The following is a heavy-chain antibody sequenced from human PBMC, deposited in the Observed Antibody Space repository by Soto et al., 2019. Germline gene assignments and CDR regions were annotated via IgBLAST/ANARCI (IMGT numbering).Heavy chain of an antibody. J-gene: IGHJ3*02. CDR2: FDPEDGET. D-gene: IGHD3-10*01. CDR1: GYTLTELS. V-gene: IGHV1-24*01. Sequence: ASVKVSCKVSGYTLTELSIHWVRQAPGKGLEWMGGFDPEDGETIYAQKFQGRVTMTEDTSTDTAYMELSSLRSEDTAVYYCATTYGSGSYRAFDIWGQGTMVTVSS. CDR3: ATTYGSGSYRAFDI.